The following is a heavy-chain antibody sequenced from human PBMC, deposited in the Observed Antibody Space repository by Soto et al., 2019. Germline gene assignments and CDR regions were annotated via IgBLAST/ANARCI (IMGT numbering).Heavy chain of an antibody. D-gene: IGHD3-10*01. V-gene: IGHV4-4*07. CDR3: ARAKEGEWFEGTDFDY. J-gene: IGHJ4*02. CDR1: GGSISSSY. Sequence: PSETLSLSCTVSGGSISSSYWSWIRQPAGMGLEWIGRIYSSGSTNYNPSLKSRITMSVDTSKNQFSLKLTSATAADTAVYYCARAKEGEWFEGTDFDYWGQGTLVTVSS. CDR2: IYSSGST.